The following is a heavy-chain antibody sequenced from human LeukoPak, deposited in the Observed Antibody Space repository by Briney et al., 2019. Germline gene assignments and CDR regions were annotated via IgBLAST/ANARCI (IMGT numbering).Heavy chain of an antibody. CDR3: ASSIAAAGRGAGYYWYFDL. V-gene: IGHV4-61*05. CDR1: GGSISSSSYY. CDR2: IYYSGST. D-gene: IGHD6-13*01. J-gene: IGHJ2*01. Sequence: SETLSLTCTVSGGSISSSSYYWGWIRQPPGKGLEWIGYIYYSGSTNYNPSLKSRVTISVDTSKNQFSLKLSSVTAADTAVYYCASSIAAAGRGAGYYWYFDLWGRGTLVTVS.